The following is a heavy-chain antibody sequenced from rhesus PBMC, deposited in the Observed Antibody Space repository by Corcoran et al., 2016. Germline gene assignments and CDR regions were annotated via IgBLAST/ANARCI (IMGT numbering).Heavy chain of an antibody. J-gene: IGHJ4*01. CDR1: GGSFSSYW. CDR3: ARADYEHDYGYYYIDY. Sequence: QVQLQESGPGLVKPSETLSLTCAVSGGSFSSYWWSWIRQAPGKGLEWIGYIYGSVSSTTYNPSLKSRVTLSVDTSKNQLSLKLSSVTASDTAVYYCARADYEHDYGYYYIDYWGQGVLVTVSS. CDR2: IYGSVSST. D-gene: IGHD3-9*01. V-gene: IGHV4S11*01.